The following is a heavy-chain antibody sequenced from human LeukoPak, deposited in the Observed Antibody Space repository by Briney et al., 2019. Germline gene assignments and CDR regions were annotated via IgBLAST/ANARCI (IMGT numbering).Heavy chain of an antibody. CDR2: ISSSSSYI. CDR1: GFTFSSYS. CDR3: ARVRHSSSWYVQNDY. V-gene: IGHV3-21*01. Sequence: GGSLRLSCAASGFTFSSYSMNWVRQAPGKGLEWVSSISSSSSYIYYADSVKGRFTISRDNAKNSLYLQMNSLRAEDTAVYYCARVRHSSSWYVQNDYWGQGTLVTVSS. D-gene: IGHD6-13*01. J-gene: IGHJ4*02.